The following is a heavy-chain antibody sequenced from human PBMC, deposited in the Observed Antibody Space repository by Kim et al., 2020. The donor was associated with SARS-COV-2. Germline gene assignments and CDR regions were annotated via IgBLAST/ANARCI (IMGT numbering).Heavy chain of an antibody. CDR3: ATVGGITGTPGAFDI. V-gene: IGHV1-24*01. D-gene: IGHD1-20*01. CDR2: FDPEDGET. CDR1: GYTLTELS. J-gene: IGHJ3*02. Sequence: ASVKVSCKVSGYTLTELSMHWVRQAPGKGLEWMGGFDPEDGETIYAQKFQGRVTMTEDTSTDTAYMELSSLRSEDTAVYYCATVGGITGTPGAFDIWGQGTMVTVSS.